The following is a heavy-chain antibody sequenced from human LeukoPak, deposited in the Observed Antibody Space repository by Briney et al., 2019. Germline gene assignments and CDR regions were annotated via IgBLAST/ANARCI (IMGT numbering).Heavy chain of an antibody. V-gene: IGHV1-69*01. CDR1: GGTFSSYA. J-gene: IGHJ3*02. Sequence: SVKVSCKASGGTFSSYAISWVRQAPGQGLEWMGGIIPIFGTANYAQKFRGRVTITADESTSTAYMELNSLRAEDTAVYYCAKDGYSNWNDALDAFDIWGQGTMVTVSS. CDR3: AKDGYSNWNDALDAFDI. CDR2: IIPIFGTA. D-gene: IGHD1-20*01.